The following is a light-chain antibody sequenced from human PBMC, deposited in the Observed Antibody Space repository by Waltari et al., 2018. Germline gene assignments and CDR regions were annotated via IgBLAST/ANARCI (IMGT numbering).Light chain of an antibody. CDR2: EDR. CDR3: CSYAGYSTYV. Sequence: QSALTQPASVSGSPGQSITISCTGTSSDVGGYSLVSWYQQHPGKAPKLLLYEDRKRPSGVSDRFSGSTSGNTASLTISGLPAEDEADYFCCSYAGYSTYVFGTGTKVTVL. V-gene: IGLV2-23*01. J-gene: IGLJ1*01. CDR1: SSDVGGYSL.